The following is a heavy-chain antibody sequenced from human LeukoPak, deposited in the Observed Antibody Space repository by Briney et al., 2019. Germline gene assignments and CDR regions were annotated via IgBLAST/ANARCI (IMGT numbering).Heavy chain of an antibody. J-gene: IGHJ4*02. V-gene: IGHV3-30*02. D-gene: IGHD1-7*01. CDR1: GFTFSSYG. CDR3: AKDDRYNWKYGFDY. CDR2: IRYDGSNK. Sequence: GESLRLSCAASGFTFSSYGMHWVRQAPGKGLEWVAFIRYDGSNKYYADSVKGRFTISRDNSKNTLYLQMNSLRAEDTAVYYCAKDDRYNWKYGFDYWGQGTLVTVSS.